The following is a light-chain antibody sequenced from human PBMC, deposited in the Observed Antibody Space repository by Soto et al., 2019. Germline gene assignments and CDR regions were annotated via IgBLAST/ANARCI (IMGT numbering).Light chain of an antibody. J-gene: IGKJ2*01. CDR2: GAS. CDR3: QHYGSLPPYN. Sequence: EIVLTQSPGALSLSPGERATLSCRASQSVSSSYLAWYQQKPGQAPRLLIYGASRRATGIPDRFSGSGSGTDFTLTISRLEPEDFAVYYCQHYGSLPPYNFGRGTKVDIK. CDR1: QSVSSSY. V-gene: IGKV3-20*01.